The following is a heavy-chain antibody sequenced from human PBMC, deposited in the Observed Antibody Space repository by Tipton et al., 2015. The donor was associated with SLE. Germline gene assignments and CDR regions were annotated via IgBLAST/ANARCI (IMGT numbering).Heavy chain of an antibody. CDR2: ISYDGSNK. Sequence: SLRLSCAASGFTFSTYAMHWVRQAPGKGLEWVAVISYDGSNKYYADSVKGRFTISRDNAKNSLYLQMSSLRAEDTAVYYCARDRGYTGYDPPGYFDYWGQGTLVTVSS. CDR1: GFTFSTYA. V-gene: IGHV3-30*04. CDR3: ARDRGYTGYDPPGYFDY. D-gene: IGHD5-12*01. J-gene: IGHJ4*02.